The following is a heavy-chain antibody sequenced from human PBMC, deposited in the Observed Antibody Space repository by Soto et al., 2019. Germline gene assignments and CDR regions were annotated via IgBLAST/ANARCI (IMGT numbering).Heavy chain of an antibody. D-gene: IGHD6-13*01. CDR2: ISYDGSNK. Sequence: GGSLRLSCAASGFTFSSYGMHWVRQAPGKGLEWVAVISYDGSNKYYADSVKGRFTISRDNSKNTLYLQMNSLRAEDTAVYYCAKDRYSSPRGWFDPWGQGTLVTVSP. CDR3: AKDRYSSPRGWFDP. J-gene: IGHJ5*02. CDR1: GFTFSSYG. V-gene: IGHV3-30*18.